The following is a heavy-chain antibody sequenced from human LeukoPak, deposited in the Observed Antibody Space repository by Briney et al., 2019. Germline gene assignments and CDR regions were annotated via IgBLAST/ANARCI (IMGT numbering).Heavy chain of an antibody. D-gene: IGHD2-2*01. CDR3: ARSTLYCSSTSCYVSYYYGMDV. V-gene: IGHV1-69*06. Sequence: SVKVSCKASGGTFSSYAISWVRQAPGQGLEWMGGIIPIFGTANYAQEFQGRVTITADKSTSTAYMELSSLRSEDTAVYYCARSTLYCSSTSCYVSYYYGMDVWGKGTTVTVSS. J-gene: IGHJ6*04. CDR1: GGTFSSYA. CDR2: IIPIFGTA.